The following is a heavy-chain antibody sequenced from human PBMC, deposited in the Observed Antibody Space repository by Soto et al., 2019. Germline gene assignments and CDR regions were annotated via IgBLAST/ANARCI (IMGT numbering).Heavy chain of an antibody. V-gene: IGHV4-59*01. D-gene: IGHD5-18*01. CDR3: ARTVGRYSSGYYFFVMDV. CDR2: IYNSGSS. Sequence: QVQLQESGPGLVKPSETLSLTCTVSGGSISSYYWSWIRQAPGEGLEWIGYIYNSGSSNYNPSLKSRVNITLDTPKNQFSLKLSSVTAADTAVYYCARTVGRYSSGYYFFVMDVWGPGATVTVSS. CDR1: GGSISSYY. J-gene: IGHJ6*02.